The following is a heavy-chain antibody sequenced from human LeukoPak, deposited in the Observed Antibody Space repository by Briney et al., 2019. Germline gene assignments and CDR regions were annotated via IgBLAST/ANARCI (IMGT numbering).Heavy chain of an antibody. Sequence: GGSLRLSCAASGFTFNYYWMSWVRQTPGKGLEWLANIKPDGSEKYYVDSVRGRFTISRDNAKSSVHLQMNGLRAEDTAIYYCARDGHYFAMDVWGQGTTVTVSS. CDR2: IKPDGSEK. CDR3: ARDGHYFAMDV. CDR1: GFTFNYYW. J-gene: IGHJ6*02. V-gene: IGHV3-7*03.